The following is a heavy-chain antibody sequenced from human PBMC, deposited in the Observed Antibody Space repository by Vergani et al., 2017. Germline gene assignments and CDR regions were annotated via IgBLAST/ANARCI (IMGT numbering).Heavy chain of an antibody. J-gene: IGHJ6*02. Sequence: EVQLVQSGAEVKKPGEPLRISCKGSGYSFTSYWISWVRQMPGKGLEWMGMIDPSDSYTNYSPSFQGHVTISADKSISTAYLQWSSLKASDTATYYCARQVAVAGKWWGPYYDYGIDLWGQGTTVTVSS. CDR2: IDPSDSYT. CDR3: ARQVAVAGKWWGPYYDYGIDL. D-gene: IGHD6-13*01. CDR1: GYSFTSYW. V-gene: IGHV5-10-1*01.